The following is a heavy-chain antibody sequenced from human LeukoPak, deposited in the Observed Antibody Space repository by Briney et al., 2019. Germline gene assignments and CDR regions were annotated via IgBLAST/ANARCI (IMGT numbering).Heavy chain of an antibody. D-gene: IGHD5-12*01. V-gene: IGHV3-21*01. CDR2: ISTSNSDI. CDR1: GFTFSTYN. J-gene: IGHJ4*02. CDR3: ARDGAVGSGNEFDH. Sequence: GSLRLSCAASGFTFSTYNMNWVRQAPGKGLEWVSSISTSNSDIYYADSMKGRFTISRDNAKNSVYLQMNSLRAEDTAVYYCARDGAVGSGNEFDHWGQGTLVTVSS.